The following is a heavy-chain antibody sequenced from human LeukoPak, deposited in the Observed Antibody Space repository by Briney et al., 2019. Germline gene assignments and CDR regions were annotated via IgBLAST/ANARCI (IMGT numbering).Heavy chain of an antibody. CDR2: IISIFGTA. Sequence: ASVKVSCKASGGTFSSYAISWVRQAPGQGLEWMGGIISIFGTANYAQKFQGRVTITADESTSTAYMELSSLRSEDTAVYYCARRLPFFGGNSAWFDPWGQGTLVTVSS. CDR3: ARRLPFFGGNSAWFDP. D-gene: IGHD4-23*01. V-gene: IGHV1-69*13. J-gene: IGHJ5*02. CDR1: GGTFSSYA.